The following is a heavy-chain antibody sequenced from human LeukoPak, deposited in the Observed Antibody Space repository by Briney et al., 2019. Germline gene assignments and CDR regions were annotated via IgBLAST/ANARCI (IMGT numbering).Heavy chain of an antibody. V-gene: IGHV3-9*03. CDR1: GFTFDDYA. Sequence: GGSLRLSCAASGFTFDDYAMHWVRQAPGKGLEWVSGISWNSGSIAYADSVEGRFTISRDNAKNSLYLQMNSLTSEDMALYYCAKDSTWAMVRGYFDYWGQGTLVTVSS. D-gene: IGHD3-10*01. J-gene: IGHJ4*02. CDR3: AKDSTWAMVRGYFDY. CDR2: ISWNSGSI.